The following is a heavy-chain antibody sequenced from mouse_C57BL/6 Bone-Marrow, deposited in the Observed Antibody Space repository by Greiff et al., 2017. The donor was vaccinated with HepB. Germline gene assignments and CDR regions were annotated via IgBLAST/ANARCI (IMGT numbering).Heavy chain of an antibody. D-gene: IGHD1-1*01. CDR2: INPSSGYN. Sequence: VKLQESGAELAKPGASVKLSCKASGYTFTSYWMHWVKQRPGQGLEWIGYINPSSGYNKYNQKFKDKATLTADKSSSTADMQLSSLTYEDSAVYYCAKRVFIYYYGSSYAWFAYWGQGTLVTVSA. V-gene: IGHV1-7*01. CDR3: AKRVFIYYYGSSYAWFAY. J-gene: IGHJ3*01. CDR1: GYTFTSYW.